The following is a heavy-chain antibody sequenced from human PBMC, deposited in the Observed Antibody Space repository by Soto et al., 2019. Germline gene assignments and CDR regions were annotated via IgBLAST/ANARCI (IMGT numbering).Heavy chain of an antibody. D-gene: IGHD3-3*01. V-gene: IGHV3-30*18. Sequence: QVQLVESGGGVVQPGRSLRLSCAASGFTFSSYGMHWVRQALGKELEWVAVISYDGSNKYYADSVKGRFTISRDNSKNTLYLQMNSLRAEDTAVYYCAKDVLRFLEWLAFYGMDVWGQGTTVTVSS. CDR2: ISYDGSNK. CDR1: GFTFSSYG. J-gene: IGHJ6*02. CDR3: AKDVLRFLEWLAFYGMDV.